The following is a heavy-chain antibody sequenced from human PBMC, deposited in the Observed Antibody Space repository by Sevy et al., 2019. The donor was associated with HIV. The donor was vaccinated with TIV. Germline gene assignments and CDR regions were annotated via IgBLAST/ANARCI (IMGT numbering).Heavy chain of an antibody. D-gene: IGHD2-15*01. V-gene: IGHV1-2*02. Sequence: ASVKVSCKASGYTFTGYYMHWVRQAPGQGLEWMGWINPNSGGTNYAQKFQGRVTMTRDTSISTAYMELSRLRSDDTDVYYCARADIVVVVAATPGYYGMDVWGQGTTVTVSS. J-gene: IGHJ6*02. CDR3: ARADIVVVVAATPGYYGMDV. CDR2: INPNSGGT. CDR1: GYTFTGYY.